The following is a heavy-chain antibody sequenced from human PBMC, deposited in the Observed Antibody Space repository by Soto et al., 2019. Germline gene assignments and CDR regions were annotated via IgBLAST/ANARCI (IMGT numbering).Heavy chain of an antibody. CDR3: AVRGHTAMAPFFDY. J-gene: IGHJ4*02. CDR2: INHSGRT. Sequence: PSETLSLTCAVYGGSFSGYYWSWIRHPPGKGLGWTGEINHSGRTNSNPSLKGRVTISVDTSKSRFSLKLSSVTAADTAVYYCAVRGHTAMAPFFDYWGQGTLVAVYS. CDR1: GGSFSGYY. D-gene: IGHD5-18*01. V-gene: IGHV4-34*01.